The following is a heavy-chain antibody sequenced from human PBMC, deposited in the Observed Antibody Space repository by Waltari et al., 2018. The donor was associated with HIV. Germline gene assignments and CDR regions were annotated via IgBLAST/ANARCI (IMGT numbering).Heavy chain of an antibody. D-gene: IGHD1-26*01. CDR1: GYTFTSYG. V-gene: IGHV1-18*01. CDR2: IIAYNDNT. Sequence: QVQLVQSGAEVKKPGASVKVSCKASGYTFTSYGISWVRQAPGQGPEWMGWIIAYNDNTEYAQKCQGRVTMTTYTSTSTAYMELRSLRSDDTALYYCARRDSSEWVDGMDVWGQGTTVTVSS. CDR3: ARRDSSEWVDGMDV. J-gene: IGHJ6*02.